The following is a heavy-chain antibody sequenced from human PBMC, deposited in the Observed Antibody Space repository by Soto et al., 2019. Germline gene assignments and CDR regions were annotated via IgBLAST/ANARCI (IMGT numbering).Heavy chain of an antibody. J-gene: IGHJ5*01. CDR2: LIPLFGTT. V-gene: IGHV1-69*06. CDR3: GRGSNRGYRLDS. Sequence: QVQLVQSGAEVKKPGSSVKVSCEASGGTFSGHAISWVRQAPGQGPEWMGGLIPLFGTTQHAQNFQDRLTITADTSTSPAYMPLTRLRIEDTAIYTCGRGSNRGYRLDSWGQGTVVPVSS. D-gene: IGHD2-15*01. CDR1: GGTFSGHA.